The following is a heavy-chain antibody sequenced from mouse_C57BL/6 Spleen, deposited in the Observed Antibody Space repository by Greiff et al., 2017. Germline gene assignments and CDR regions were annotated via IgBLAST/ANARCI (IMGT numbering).Heavy chain of an antibody. D-gene: IGHD2-3*01. CDR3: ARDGYYQGYFDV. J-gene: IGHJ1*03. V-gene: IGHV3-1*01. Sequence: ESGPGMVKPSQSLSLTCTVTGYSITSGYDWHWIRHFPGNKLEWMGYISYSGSTNYNPSLKSRISITHDTSKNHFFLKLNSVTTEDTATYYCARDGYYQGYFDVWGTGTTVTVSS. CDR2: ISYSGST. CDR1: GYSITSGYD.